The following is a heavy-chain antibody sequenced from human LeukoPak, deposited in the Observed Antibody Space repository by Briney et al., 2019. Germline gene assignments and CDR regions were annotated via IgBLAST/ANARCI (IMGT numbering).Heavy chain of an antibody. CDR2: ISGSGGST. CDR3: AKDRAGREGFDY. Sequence: GGYLRLSCAASGFTFSSYAMSWVRQAPGKGLEWVSAISGSGGSTYYADSVKGRFTISRDNSKNTLYLQMNSLRAEDTAVYYCAKDRAGREGFDYWGQGTLVTVSS. CDR1: GFTFSSYA. V-gene: IGHV3-23*01. D-gene: IGHD1-26*01. J-gene: IGHJ4*02.